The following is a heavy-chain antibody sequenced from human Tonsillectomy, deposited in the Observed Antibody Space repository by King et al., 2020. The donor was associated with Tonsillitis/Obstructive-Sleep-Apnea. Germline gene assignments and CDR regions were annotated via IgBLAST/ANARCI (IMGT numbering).Heavy chain of an antibody. CDR3: ARDPPDSGKRLGYFEY. CDR2: ISSRSSYT. Sequence: QVQLVESGGGLVKPGGSLRLSCAASGFTFSDYYMSWIRQAPGKGLEWVSYISSRSSYTNYADPVKGRFTISRDNAKKSLYLQMNSLRAEDTAVYYCARDPPDSGKRLGYFEYWGQGTLVTVSS. CDR1: GFTFSDYY. V-gene: IGHV3-11*05. D-gene: IGHD1-26*01. J-gene: IGHJ4*02.